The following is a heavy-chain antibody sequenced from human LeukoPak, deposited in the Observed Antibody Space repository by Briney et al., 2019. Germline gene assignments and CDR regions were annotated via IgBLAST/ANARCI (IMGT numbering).Heavy chain of an antibody. CDR3: TSRTYYYGMDV. J-gene: IGHJ6*02. D-gene: IGHD2-2*01. V-gene: IGHV4-34*01. CDR1: GGSFSGYY. CDR2: INHSGST. Sequence: SETLSLTCAVYGGSFSGYYWGWIRQPPGKGLEWIGEINHSGSTNYNPSLKSRVTISVDTSKNQFPLKLSSVTAADTAVYYCTSRTYYYGMDVWGQGTTVTVSS.